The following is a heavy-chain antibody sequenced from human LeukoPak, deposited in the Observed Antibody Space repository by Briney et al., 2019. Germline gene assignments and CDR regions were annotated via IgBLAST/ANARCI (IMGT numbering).Heavy chain of an antibody. CDR2: IYYSGST. D-gene: IGHD7-27*01. Sequence: SETLSLTCAVYGGSFSGYYWTWIRQPPGKGLEWIGYIYYSGSTNYNPSLKSRVITSVDTSKNQFSLRLSSVTAADTAIYYCARARPGANWYFDLWGRGTLVTVSS. CDR1: GGSFSGYY. CDR3: ARARPGANWYFDL. J-gene: IGHJ2*01. V-gene: IGHV4-59*01.